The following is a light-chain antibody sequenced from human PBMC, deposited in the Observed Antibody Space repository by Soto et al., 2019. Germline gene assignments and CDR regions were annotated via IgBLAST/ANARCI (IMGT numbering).Light chain of an antibody. CDR3: QQYSDNWT. Sequence: DIQMTQSPSTLSASVGDRVTISCRASQSISSWLAWYQQKPGTAPNLLIYKASTLQGGVPSRFSGSGSGTEFTLTISSLQPDDSAIYYCQQYSDNWTLGQGPKGDIK. J-gene: IGKJ1*01. CDR1: QSISSW. V-gene: IGKV1-5*03. CDR2: KAS.